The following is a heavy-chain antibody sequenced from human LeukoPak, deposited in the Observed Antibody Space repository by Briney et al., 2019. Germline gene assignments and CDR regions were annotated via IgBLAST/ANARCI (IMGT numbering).Heavy chain of an antibody. Sequence: GGSLRLSCAASGFTFSNAWMSWVRQAPGKGLEWVSRVNTDGSRTNYADSVKGRFTISRDNAKNTLYLQMNSLRAEDTAVYYCARGASGSYYVDYWGQGTLVTVSS. D-gene: IGHD1-26*01. J-gene: IGHJ4*02. CDR2: VNTDGSRT. V-gene: IGHV3-74*01. CDR1: GFTFSNAW. CDR3: ARGASGSYYVDY.